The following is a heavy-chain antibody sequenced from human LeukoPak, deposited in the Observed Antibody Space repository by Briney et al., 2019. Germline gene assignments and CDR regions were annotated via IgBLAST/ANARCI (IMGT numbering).Heavy chain of an antibody. D-gene: IGHD3-10*01. V-gene: IGHV4-39*02. CDR2: IYHSGST. CDR3: ARDYGPGRVDYFDS. CDR1: GGSIGSSSYY. Sequence: NPSETLSLTCTVSGGSIGSSSYYWGWIRQPPGKGLEWIGSIYHSGSTYYNPSLKSRVTISVDTSKNQFSLKLSSVTAADTAAYYCARDYGPGRVDYFDSWGQGSLVTVSS. J-gene: IGHJ4*02.